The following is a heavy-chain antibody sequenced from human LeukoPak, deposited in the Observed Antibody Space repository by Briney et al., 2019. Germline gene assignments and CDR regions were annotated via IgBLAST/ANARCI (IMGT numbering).Heavy chain of an antibody. V-gene: IGHV3-33*08. J-gene: IGHJ6*02. Sequence: QPGGSLRLSCAASGFTFSSYGMHWVRQAPGKGLEWVAVIWYDGSNKYYADSVKGRFTISRDNSKNTLYLQMNSLRAEDTAVYYCARDGDYGGFSDYYYGMDVWGQGTTVTVSS. CDR1: GFTFSSYG. CDR3: ARDGDYGGFSDYYYGMDV. D-gene: IGHD4-23*01. CDR2: IWYDGSNK.